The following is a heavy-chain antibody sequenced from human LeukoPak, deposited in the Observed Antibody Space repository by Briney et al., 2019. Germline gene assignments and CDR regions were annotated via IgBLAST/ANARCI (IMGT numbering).Heavy chain of an antibody. D-gene: IGHD1-26*01. CDR1: GGTFSSYA. J-gene: IGHJ5*02. V-gene: IGHV1-69*06. CDR3: AREASGSYGEPWFDP. CDR2: IIPIFGTA. Sequence: SVKVSCKASGGTFSSYAISWVRQAPGQGLEWMGGIIPIFGTANYAQKFQGRVTITADKSTSTAYMELSSLRSEDTAVYYCAREASGSYGEPWFDPWGQGTLVTVSS.